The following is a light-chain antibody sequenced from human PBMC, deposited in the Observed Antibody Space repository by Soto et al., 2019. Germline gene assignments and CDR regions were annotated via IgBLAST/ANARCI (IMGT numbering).Light chain of an antibody. V-gene: IGLV1-44*01. Sequence: QSVLPQPPSASGTPGQRITISCSGSNSNIGSNTVHWYQLVPGTAPKLLMYTNNQRHSGVPDRFSGSKSGTSASLAISGLQSEDEADYYCAAWDDSLNGFYVFGTGTKLTVL. CDR2: TNN. CDR1: NSNIGSNT. J-gene: IGLJ1*01. CDR3: AAWDDSLNGFYV.